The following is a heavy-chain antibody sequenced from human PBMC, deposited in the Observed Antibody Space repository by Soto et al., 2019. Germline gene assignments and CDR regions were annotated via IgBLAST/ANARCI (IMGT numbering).Heavy chain of an antibody. CDR2: IYYSGST. J-gene: IGHJ6*02. D-gene: IGHD3-10*01. Sequence: SETLSLTCTVSGGSISSGGYYWSWIRQHPEKGLEWIGYIYYSGSTYYNPSLKSRVTISVDTSKNQFSLKLSSVTAADTAVYYCARDRRSGRFDYYYYGMDVWGQGTTVTVS. CDR1: GGSISSGGYY. V-gene: IGHV4-31*03. CDR3: ARDRRSGRFDYYYYGMDV.